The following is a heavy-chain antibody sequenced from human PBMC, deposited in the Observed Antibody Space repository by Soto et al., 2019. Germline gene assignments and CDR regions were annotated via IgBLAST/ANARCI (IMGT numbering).Heavy chain of an antibody. V-gene: IGHV3-74*01. CDR2: ITSDGRSK. D-gene: IGHD2-21*02. J-gene: IGHJ5*02. CDR1: GFNFSNHW. CDR3: ARESGDWPLNWFDP. Sequence: PGGSLRLSCAASGFNFSNHWMHWVRQRPGEGLEWVARITSDGRSKDDAPSVKGRFPISRDNAKNTLYLQMNGLTPEDTAVYYCARESGDWPLNWFDPWGQGTLVTVSS.